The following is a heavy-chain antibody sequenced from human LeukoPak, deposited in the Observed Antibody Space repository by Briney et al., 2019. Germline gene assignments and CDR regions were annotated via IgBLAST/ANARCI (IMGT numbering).Heavy chain of an antibody. CDR3: ARATTGPRTLDY. D-gene: IGHD1-7*01. CDR2: IFTEDSDT. J-gene: IGHJ4*02. V-gene: IGHV5-51*01. Sequence: GESLKISCKASEYTFTNCWIGWVRQMPGKVLEWMGAIFTEDSDTKYSPTFQGLVTISADKSISTAYLQWGSLEASDTAMYYCARATTGPRTLDYWGQGTLLSVSS. CDR1: EYTFTNCW.